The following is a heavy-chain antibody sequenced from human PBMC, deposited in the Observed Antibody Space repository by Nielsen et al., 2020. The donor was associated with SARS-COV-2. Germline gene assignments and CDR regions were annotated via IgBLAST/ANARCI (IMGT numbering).Heavy chain of an antibody. CDR2: ISYNGDT. D-gene: IGHD3-9*01. CDR3: ARGVHYDVVTAFDI. Sequence: ASVKVSCKASGYTFSNYGITWVRQAPGQGLEWMGWISYNGDTTYSRKVQGRVTMTTDTSTSTAYMELRSLESDDTAIYYCARGVHYDVVTAFDIWGQGTLVTVSS. CDR1: GYTFSNYG. J-gene: IGHJ3*02. V-gene: IGHV1-18*04.